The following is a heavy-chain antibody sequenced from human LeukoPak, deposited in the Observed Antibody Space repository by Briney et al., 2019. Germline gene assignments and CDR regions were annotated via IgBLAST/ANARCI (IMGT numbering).Heavy chain of an antibody. CDR3: ARDLTDYYGMDV. CDR2: IIPILGIA. CDR1: GGTFSSYA. V-gene: IGHV1-69*04. J-gene: IGHJ6*02. Sequence: GASVKVSCKASGGTFSSYAISWVRQAPGQGLEWMGRIIPILGIANYAQKFQGRVTITADKSTSTAYMELSSLRSEDTAVYYCARDLTDYYGMDVWGQGTTVTVSS.